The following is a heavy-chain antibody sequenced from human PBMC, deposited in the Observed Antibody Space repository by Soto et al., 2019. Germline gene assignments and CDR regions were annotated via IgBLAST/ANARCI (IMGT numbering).Heavy chain of an antibody. V-gene: IGHV6-1*01. CDR3: ARAPYDYVWGSYQPSYYFDY. CDR2: TYYRSKWYN. D-gene: IGHD3-16*02. Sequence: SQTLSLTCAISGDSVSSNSAAWNWIRQSPSRGLEWLGRTYYRSKWYNDYAVSVKSRITINPDTSKNQFSLQLNSVTPEGTAVYYCARAPYDYVWGSYQPSYYFDYWGQGTLVTVSS. J-gene: IGHJ4*02. CDR1: GDSVSSNSAA.